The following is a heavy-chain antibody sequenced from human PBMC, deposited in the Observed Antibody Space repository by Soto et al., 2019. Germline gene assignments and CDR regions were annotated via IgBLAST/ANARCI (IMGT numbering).Heavy chain of an antibody. V-gene: IGHV4-30-2*01. Sequence: QLQLQESGSGLVKPSQTLSLTCAVSGGSISSGGYSWSWIRQPPGKGLEWIGYIYHSGSTYYNPSLKSRVTLSVDRSKNQFSLKLSSVTAADTAVYYCARGDYGSGGYWFDPWGQGTLVTVSS. CDR3: ARGDYGSGGYWFDP. CDR2: IYHSGST. J-gene: IGHJ5*02. CDR1: GGSISSGGYS. D-gene: IGHD3-10*01.